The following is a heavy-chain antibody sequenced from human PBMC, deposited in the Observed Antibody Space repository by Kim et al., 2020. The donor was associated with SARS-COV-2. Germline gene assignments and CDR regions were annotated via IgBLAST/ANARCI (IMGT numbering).Heavy chain of an antibody. Sequence: GGSLRLSCAASGFTFSSYAMSWVRQAPGKGLEWVSAISGSGGSTYYADSVKGRFTISRDNSKNTLYLQMNSLRAEDTAVYYCATEKVLLWFGELSPLQHWGQGTLVTVSS. CDR1: GFTFSSYA. D-gene: IGHD3-10*01. CDR3: ATEKVLLWFGELSPLQH. J-gene: IGHJ1*01. V-gene: IGHV3-23*01. CDR2: ISGSGGST.